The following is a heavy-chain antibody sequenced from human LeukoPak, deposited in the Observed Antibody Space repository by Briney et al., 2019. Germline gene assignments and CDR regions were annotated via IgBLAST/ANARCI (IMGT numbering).Heavy chain of an antibody. D-gene: IGHD1-1*01. V-gene: IGHV1-2*02. CDR3: ATATVTHTRDP. J-gene: IGHJ5*02. CDR1: GGTFSDYA. Sequence: GSSVKVSCKASGGTFSDYAITWVRQAPGQGLEWMGWINPYSDALIYAEKFQDRVTMTWDTSTATAYMELTRLTSDDTAVYYCATATVTHTRDPWGQGSLVTVSS. CDR2: INPYSDAL.